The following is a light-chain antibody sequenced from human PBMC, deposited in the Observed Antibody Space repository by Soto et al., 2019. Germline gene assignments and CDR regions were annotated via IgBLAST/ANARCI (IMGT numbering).Light chain of an antibody. Sequence: DIQMTQSPYSLSASVGDRVTITCRASQSISSYLNWYQQKPGKAPKLLIYAASSLQSGVPSRFSGSGSGTDFTLTISSLQPEDFATYYCQQRYSTPITFGQGTRLEIK. V-gene: IGKV1-39*01. CDR3: QQRYSTPIT. CDR1: QSISSY. CDR2: AAS. J-gene: IGKJ5*01.